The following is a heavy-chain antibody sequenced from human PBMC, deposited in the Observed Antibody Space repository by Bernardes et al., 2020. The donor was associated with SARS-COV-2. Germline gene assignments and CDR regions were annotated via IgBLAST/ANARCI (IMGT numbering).Heavy chain of an antibody. CDR2: ISSSSSYI. CDR3: ASPRNFYSNVFDY. CDR1: GFTFSSYS. Sequence: GSLRLSCAASGFTFSSYSMNWVRQAPGKGLEWVSSISSSSSYIYYADSVKGRFTISRDNAKNSLYLQMNSLRAEDTAVYYCASPRNFYSNVFDYWGQGTLVTVSS. J-gene: IGHJ4*02. D-gene: IGHD1-1*01. V-gene: IGHV3-21*01.